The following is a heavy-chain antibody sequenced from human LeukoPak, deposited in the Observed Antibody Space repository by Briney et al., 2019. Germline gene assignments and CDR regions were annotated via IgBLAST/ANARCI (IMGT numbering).Heavy chain of an antibody. J-gene: IGHJ4*02. Sequence: SETLSLTCAVYGGSFSGYYWSWIRQPPEKGLEWIGEINHSGSTNYNPSLKSRVTISVDTSKNQFSLKLSSVTAADTAVYYCARGRTVTIDYWGQGTLVTVSS. CDR2: INHSGST. CDR3: ARGRTVTIDY. D-gene: IGHD4-17*01. V-gene: IGHV4-34*01. CDR1: GGSFSGYY.